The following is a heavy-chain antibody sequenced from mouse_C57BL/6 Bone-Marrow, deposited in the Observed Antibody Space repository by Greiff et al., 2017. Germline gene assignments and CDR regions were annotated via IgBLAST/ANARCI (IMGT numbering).Heavy chain of an antibody. D-gene: IGHD1-1*01. CDR1: GYTFTSYG. V-gene: IGHV1-81*01. Sequence: QVQLQQSGAELARPGASVKLSCTASGYTFTSYGISWVKQRTGQGLEWIGEIYPRSGNTYYNEKVKGKATLTADKSSITAYMELRSLTSEDSAVYFCAIRSYYYGSSLYYYAMDYWGQGTSVTVSS. J-gene: IGHJ4*01. CDR3: AIRSYYYGSSLYYYAMDY. CDR2: IYPRSGNT.